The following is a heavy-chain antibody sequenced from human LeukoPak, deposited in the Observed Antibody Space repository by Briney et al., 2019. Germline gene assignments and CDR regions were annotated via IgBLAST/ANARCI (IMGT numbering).Heavy chain of an antibody. V-gene: IGHV1-46*01. CDR3: ARDQEGFDY. CDR2: INPRSGST. CDR1: GYTYINYL. J-gene: IGHJ4*02. Sequence: ASVKVSCRTSGYTYINYLIHWVRQAPGEGLEWMGVINPRSGSTSYAQKFQGRVTMTRDTSTSTVHMELSGLRSEDTAVYYCARDQEGFDYWGQGTLVTVSS.